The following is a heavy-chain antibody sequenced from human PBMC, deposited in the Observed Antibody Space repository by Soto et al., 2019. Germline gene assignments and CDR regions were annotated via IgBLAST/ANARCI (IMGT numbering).Heavy chain of an antibody. V-gene: IGHV3-23*01. CDR3: AKDEASPYCSDGSCYSDY. J-gene: IGHJ4*02. CDR2: ISGGGGST. Sequence: PGGSLRLSCAASGFTFSSYAMSWVRQAPGKGLEWVSVISGGGGSTYYADSVKGRFTTSRDNSKNTLYLQMNSLRAEDTAVYYCAKDEASPYCSDGSCYSDYWGQGTLVTVSS. D-gene: IGHD2-15*01. CDR1: GFTFSSYA.